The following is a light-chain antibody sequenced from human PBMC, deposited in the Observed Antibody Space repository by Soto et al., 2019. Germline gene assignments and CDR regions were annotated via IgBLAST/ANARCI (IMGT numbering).Light chain of an antibody. CDR2: GAS. CDR3: HQYNNWRT. CDR1: QSVSSN. Sequence: PATLSVSPGGRATVSCRASQSVSSNLAWYQQKPGQAPRLLIYGASTRATGIPARFSGSGSGTDFTLTISSLQSEDLAVYYCHQYNNWRTFGQGTKVDI. J-gene: IGKJ1*01. V-gene: IGKV3-15*01.